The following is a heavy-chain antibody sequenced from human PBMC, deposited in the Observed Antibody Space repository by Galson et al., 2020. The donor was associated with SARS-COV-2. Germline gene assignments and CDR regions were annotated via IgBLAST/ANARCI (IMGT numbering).Heavy chain of an antibody. J-gene: IGHJ4*02. Sequence: GGSLRLSCAASGFTFSSYSMNWVRQAPGKGLEWVSSISSSSSYIYYADSVKGRFTISRDNAKNSLYLQMNSLRAEDTAVYYCARDRPTVGAPLLGYWGQGTLVTVSS. CDR3: ARDRPTVGAPLLGY. D-gene: IGHD1-26*01. V-gene: IGHV3-21*01. CDR2: ISSSSSYI. CDR1: GFTFSSYS.